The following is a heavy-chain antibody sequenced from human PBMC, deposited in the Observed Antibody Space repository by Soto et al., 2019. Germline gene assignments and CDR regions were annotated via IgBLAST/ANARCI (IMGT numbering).Heavy chain of an antibody. V-gene: IGHV1-8*01. D-gene: IGHD3-3*01. Sequence: QVQLVQSGAEVKKPGASVKVSCKASGYTFTSYDINWVRQATGQGLEWMGWMNPNSGNTGYAQKFRGRVTMTRNTSTSTAYMELSSLRSADTAVYYCARGLEWSRSLDPWGQGALVTVSS. CDR2: MNPNSGNT. CDR1: GYTFTSYD. J-gene: IGHJ5*02. CDR3: ARGLEWSRSLDP.